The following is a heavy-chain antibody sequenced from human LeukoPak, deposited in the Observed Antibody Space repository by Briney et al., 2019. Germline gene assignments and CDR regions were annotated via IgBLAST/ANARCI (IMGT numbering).Heavy chain of an antibody. CDR2: IYYSGSA. J-gene: IGHJ4*02. CDR1: SGSISGYY. Sequence: SETLSLTCTVSSGSISGYYWTWIRQLPGKGLEWIGYIYYSGSAYYNPSLKSRVAMSVDTSKNQFSLKLSSVSTADTAVYYCARAGGYSGYASNWGQGTLVTVSS. V-gene: IGHV4-59*01. D-gene: IGHD5-12*01. CDR3: ARAGGYSGYASN.